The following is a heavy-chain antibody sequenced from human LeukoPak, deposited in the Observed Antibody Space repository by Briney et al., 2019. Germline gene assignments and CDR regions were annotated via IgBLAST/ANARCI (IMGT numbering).Heavy chain of an antibody. CDR3: VRGYRDYPHYFDN. CDR2: TFHTGST. J-gene: IGHJ4*02. Sequence: SETLSLTCTVSGGSIGSDTFSYNWIRQPPGKGLEWIGYTFHTGSTYYSPSLKSRVTIAVDRSKNQFSLKLSSVTAADTAVYYCVRGYRDYPHYFDNWGQGTLVTVSS. CDR1: GGSIGSDTFS. V-gene: IGHV4-30-2*01. D-gene: IGHD4-17*01.